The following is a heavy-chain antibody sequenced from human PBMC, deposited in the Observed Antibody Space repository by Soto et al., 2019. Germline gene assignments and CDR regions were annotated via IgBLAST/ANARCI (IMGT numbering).Heavy chain of an antibody. CDR3: ARHIGVPGTRGFDY. CDR2: IYRSGTA. V-gene: IGHV4-4*02. J-gene: IGHJ4*02. CDR1: GGSISGKNW. D-gene: IGHD2-21*01. Sequence: QVQLQESGPGLVRPSGTLSLTCAVSGGSISGKNWWSWVRQPPGKGLEWIGEIYRSGTANYNPSLNSRVTISMDKSKNQISLHLYSVTAADSAVYYCARHIGVPGTRGFDYWGQGTPVTVSS.